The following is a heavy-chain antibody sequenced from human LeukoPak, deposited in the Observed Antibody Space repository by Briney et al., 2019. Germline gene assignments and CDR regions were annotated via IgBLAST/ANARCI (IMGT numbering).Heavy chain of an antibody. D-gene: IGHD3-3*01. J-gene: IGHJ5*02. Sequence: GGSLRLSCAASGFTFSSYAMSWVRQAPGKGLEWVSAISGSGGSTYYADSVKGRFTISRDNSKNTLYLQMNSLRAEDTAVYYCAKERVVTIFGVANNWFDPWGQGTLVNVSS. V-gene: IGHV3-23*01. CDR3: AKERVVTIFGVANNWFDP. CDR2: ISGSGGST. CDR1: GFTFSSYA.